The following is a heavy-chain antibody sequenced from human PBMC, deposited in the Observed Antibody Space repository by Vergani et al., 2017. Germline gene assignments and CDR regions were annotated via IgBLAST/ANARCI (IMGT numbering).Heavy chain of an antibody. CDR2: IYSGGST. Sequence: VQLVETGGGLIQPGGSLRLSCAASGFTVSSNYMSWVRQAPGKGLEWVSVIYSGGSTYYADSVKGRFTIARDNTKNTLYLQMNSLRAEDTAVYYCAKESGGYYLGAFDIWGQGTMVTVSS. CDR1: GFTVSSNY. J-gene: IGHJ3*02. V-gene: IGHV3-53*02. D-gene: IGHD1-26*01. CDR3: AKESGGYYLGAFDI.